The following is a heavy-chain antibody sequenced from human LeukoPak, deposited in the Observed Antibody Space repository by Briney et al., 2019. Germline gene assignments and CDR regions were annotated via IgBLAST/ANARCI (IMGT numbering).Heavy chain of an antibody. Sequence: GGSLRLSCAASGFTFSSYAMSWVRQAPGKGLEWGSYISSSSSTIYYADSVKGRFTISRDNAKNSLYLQMNSLRAEDTAVYYCARTHFSSSWTGLFDYWGQGTLVTVSS. J-gene: IGHJ4*02. CDR1: GFTFSSYA. CDR3: ARTHFSSSWTGLFDY. CDR2: ISSSSSTI. D-gene: IGHD6-13*01. V-gene: IGHV3-48*01.